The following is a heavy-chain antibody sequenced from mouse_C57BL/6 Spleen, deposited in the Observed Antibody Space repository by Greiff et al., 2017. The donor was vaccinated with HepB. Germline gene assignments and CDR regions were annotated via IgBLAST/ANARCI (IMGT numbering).Heavy chain of an antibody. CDR3: ARHYDGYCFDY. D-gene: IGHD2-3*01. CDR1: GFTFSSYG. CDR2: ISSGGSYT. Sequence: EVQGVESGGDLVKPGGSLKLSCAASGFTFSSYGMSWVRQTPDKRLEWVATISSGGSYTYYPDSVKGRFTISRDNAKNTLYLQMSSLKSEDTAMYYCARHYDGYCFDYWGQGTTLTVSS. J-gene: IGHJ2*01. V-gene: IGHV5-6*01.